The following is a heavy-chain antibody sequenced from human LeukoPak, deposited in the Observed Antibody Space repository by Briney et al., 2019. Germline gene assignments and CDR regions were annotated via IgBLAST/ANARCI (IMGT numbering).Heavy chain of an antibody. CDR3: ARDIVGGSGSGSMDV. V-gene: IGHV4-31*11. D-gene: IGHD3-10*01. J-gene: IGHJ6*02. CDR2: IYYSGST. Sequence: PSETLSLTCAVSGGSMSSGGYYWSWIRQHPGKGLEWIGYIYYSGSTYYNPSLKSRVTISVDTSKNQFSLNLSSATAADTAVYYCARDIVGGSGSGSMDVWGQGTTVTASS. CDR1: GGSMSSGGYY.